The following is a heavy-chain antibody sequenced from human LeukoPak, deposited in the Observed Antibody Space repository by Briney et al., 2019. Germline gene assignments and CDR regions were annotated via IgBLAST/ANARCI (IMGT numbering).Heavy chain of an antibody. J-gene: IGHJ4*02. CDR3: AKDPPLAYSSSYFDY. CDR2: ISYDGSNK. CDR1: GFTFSTYG. D-gene: IGHD6-13*01. V-gene: IGHV3-30*18. Sequence: GGSLRLSCAASGFTFSTYGMHWVRQAPGKGLEWVAVISYDGSNKYYADSVKGRFTISRDNSKNTLYLQMNSLRAEDTAVYYCAKDPPLAYSSSYFDYWGQGTLVTVSS.